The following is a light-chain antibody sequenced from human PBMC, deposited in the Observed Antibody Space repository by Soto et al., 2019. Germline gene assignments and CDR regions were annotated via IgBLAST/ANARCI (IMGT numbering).Light chain of an antibody. V-gene: IGKV3-15*01. J-gene: IGKJ1*01. Sequence: EIVMTQSPATLSLSPGERATLSCRASQSVSSNFAWYQQKPGQAPRLLIYGASSSSAGIPPRFSGSGSGTEFTLPISSRQYEDVAVYYCQQYNNGPPWTFGQGTKVEIK. CDR2: GAS. CDR1: QSVSSN. CDR3: QQYNNGPPWT.